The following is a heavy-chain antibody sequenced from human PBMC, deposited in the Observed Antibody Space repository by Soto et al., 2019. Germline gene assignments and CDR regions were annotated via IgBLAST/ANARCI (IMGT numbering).Heavy chain of an antibody. CDR1: GGTFSSYT. V-gene: IGHV1-69*02. Sequence: QVQLVQSGAEVKKPGSSVKVSCKASGGTFSSYTISWVRQAPGQGLEWMGRTIPILGIPNYAQKFQGRVTITADKSTSTAYMELSSLRSEDTAVYYCARFRGSYGMDVWGQGTTVTVSS. CDR3: ARFRGSYGMDV. D-gene: IGHD3-10*01. CDR2: TIPILGIP. J-gene: IGHJ6*02.